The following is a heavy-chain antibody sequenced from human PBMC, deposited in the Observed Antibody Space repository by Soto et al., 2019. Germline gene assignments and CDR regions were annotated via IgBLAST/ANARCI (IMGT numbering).Heavy chain of an antibody. J-gene: IGHJ3*02. CDR2: IYSGGGI. V-gene: IGHV3-53*01. CDR1: GFTVSSNY. CDR3: AKDRPFDI. Sequence: GGSLRLSCAASGFTVSSNYISWVRQAPGKGLEWVSVIYSGGGIYYADSVMGRFTISRDNSKNTVYLQMNSLRAEDTAVYYRAKDRPFDIWGQGTMVTVSS.